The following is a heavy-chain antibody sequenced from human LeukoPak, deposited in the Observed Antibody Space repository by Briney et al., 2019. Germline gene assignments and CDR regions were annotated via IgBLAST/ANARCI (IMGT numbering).Heavy chain of an antibody. Sequence: GGSLRLSCAASGFTFSSYSMNWVRQAPGKGLEWVSSISSSSSYIYYADSVKGRFTISRDNAKNSLYLQMNSLRAEDTAVYYCARPAGGTGYSSSWYFGHAFDIWGQGTMVTVSS. V-gene: IGHV3-21*01. CDR1: GFTFSSYS. CDR3: ARPAGGTGYSSSWYFGHAFDI. D-gene: IGHD6-13*01. CDR2: ISSSSSYI. J-gene: IGHJ3*02.